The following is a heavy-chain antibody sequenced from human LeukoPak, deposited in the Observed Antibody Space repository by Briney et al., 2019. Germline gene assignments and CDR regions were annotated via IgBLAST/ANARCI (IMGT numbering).Heavy chain of an antibody. V-gene: IGHV3-30*04. CDR3: ARDLGGDYGGNSGYYGMDV. Sequence: PGRSLSLSCAASGFTFSSYAMHCVRQAPGKGLEWVAVISYDGSNEYYADSVKGRFTISRDNSKNTLYLQMNSLRAEDTAVYYCARDLGGDYGGNSGYYGMDVWGQGTTVTVSS. D-gene: IGHD4-23*01. J-gene: IGHJ6*02. CDR1: GFTFSSYA. CDR2: ISYDGSNE.